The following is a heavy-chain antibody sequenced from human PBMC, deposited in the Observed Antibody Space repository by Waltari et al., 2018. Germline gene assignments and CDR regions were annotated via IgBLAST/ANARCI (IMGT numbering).Heavy chain of an antibody. J-gene: IGHJ4*02. CDR1: GFTVSSNY. V-gene: IGHV3-53*01. CDR3: ARPYSSSYY. D-gene: IGHD6-6*01. CDR2: IDSGGIT. Sequence: EVQLVESGGGLIQPGGSLRLSCAASGFTVSSNYMSWVRQAPGKGLKCVSVIDSGGITYYAVSVSSRFTISRDNSKNTLYLQMNSLRAEDTAVYYCARPYSSSYYWGQGSLVTVSS.